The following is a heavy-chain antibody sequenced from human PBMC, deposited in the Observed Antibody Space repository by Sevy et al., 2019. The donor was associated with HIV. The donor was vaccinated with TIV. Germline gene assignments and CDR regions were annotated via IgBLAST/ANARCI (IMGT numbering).Heavy chain of an antibody. CDR3: ASSGSGSSFDY. CDR2: IKQDGSEK. D-gene: IGHD3-10*01. Sequence: GGSLRLSCAASGFTFSSYWMSWVRQAPGKGLEWVANIKQDGSEKYYVDSVKGRFTISRDNAKNSLYLQMNSLRAEDKAVYYCASSGSGSSFDYWGQGTLVTVSS. CDR1: GFTFSSYW. J-gene: IGHJ4*02. V-gene: IGHV3-7*01.